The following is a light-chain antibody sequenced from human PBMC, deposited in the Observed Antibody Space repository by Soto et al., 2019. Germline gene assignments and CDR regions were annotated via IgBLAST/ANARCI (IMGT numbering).Light chain of an antibody. CDR3: GTWDSSLSAYV. V-gene: IGLV1-51*01. Sequence: SVLTQPPSVSAAPGQKVTISCSGSTSNIGNNYVSWYQQFPGTAPKLLIYDNNKRPSGIPDRFSGSKSGTSATLGITGLQTGDEADYHCGTWDSSLSAYVFGTGTKVTVL. CDR2: DNN. J-gene: IGLJ1*01. CDR1: TSNIGNNY.